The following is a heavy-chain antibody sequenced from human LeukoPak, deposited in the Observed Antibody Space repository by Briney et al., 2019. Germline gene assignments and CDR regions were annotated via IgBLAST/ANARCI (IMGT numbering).Heavy chain of an antibody. V-gene: IGHV3-7*01. D-gene: IGHD3-10*01. CDR3: AKTMVRGETSRPFDY. Sequence: GGSLRLSCAASGFTFSSYWMSWVRQAPGKGLEWVANIKQGGSEKYYVDSVKGRFTISRDNAKNSLYLQMNSLRAEDTAVYYCAKTMVRGETSRPFDYWGQGTLVTVSS. CDR2: IKQGGSEK. CDR1: GFTFSSYW. J-gene: IGHJ4*02.